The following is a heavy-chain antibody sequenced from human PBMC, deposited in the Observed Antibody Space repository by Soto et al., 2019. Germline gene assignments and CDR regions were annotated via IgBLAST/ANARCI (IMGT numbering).Heavy chain of an antibody. CDR3: ARESRFLEWLSLNWFDP. Sequence: PGGSLRLSCTASGFTFSDSAMHWVRQAPGKGLVWVSHINSNGSTINYADSVKGRFTISRDNAKNTLYLQMNSLRAEDTAVYYCARESRFLEWLSLNWFDPWGQGTLVTVSS. J-gene: IGHJ5*02. V-gene: IGHV3-48*01. CDR1: GFTFSDSA. D-gene: IGHD3-3*01. CDR2: INSNGSTI.